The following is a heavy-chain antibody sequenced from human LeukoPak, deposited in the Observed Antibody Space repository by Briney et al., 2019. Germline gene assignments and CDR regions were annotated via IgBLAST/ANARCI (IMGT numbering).Heavy chain of an antibody. J-gene: IGHJ4*02. Sequence: GGSLRLSCAASGFTFSSYSMNWVRQAPGKGLEWVSSFSSSSSYIYYADSVKGRFTISRDNAKNSLYLQMNSLRAEDTAVYYCARDFVEVYALYYFDYWGQGTLVTVSS. CDR3: ARDFVEVYALYYFDY. CDR1: GFTFSSYS. V-gene: IGHV3-21*01. CDR2: FSSSSSYI. D-gene: IGHD2-8*01.